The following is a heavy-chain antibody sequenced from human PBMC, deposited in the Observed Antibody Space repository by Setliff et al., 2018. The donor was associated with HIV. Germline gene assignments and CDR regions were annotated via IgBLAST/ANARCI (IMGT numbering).Heavy chain of an antibody. D-gene: IGHD5-12*01. CDR1: GGSMSSHY. CDR3: ARGSGYDSYYYYYMDV. Sequence: SETLSLTCTVSGGSMSSHYWSWIRQPPGKGLEWIGYIYYTGSTNYNPSPKSRVTISVDTSKTQFSLKLSSVTAADTAVYYCARGSGYDSYYYYYMDVWGKGTTVTVSS. CDR2: IYYTGST. J-gene: IGHJ6*03. V-gene: IGHV4-59*11.